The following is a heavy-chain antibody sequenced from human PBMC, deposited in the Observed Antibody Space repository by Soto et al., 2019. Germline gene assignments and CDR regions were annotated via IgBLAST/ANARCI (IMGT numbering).Heavy chain of an antibody. CDR3: ARDPGGYSYGFEYYYGMDV. CDR2: IIPILGIA. J-gene: IGHJ6*02. Sequence: ASVKVSCKASGGTFSSYTISWVRQAPGQGLEWMGRIIPILGIANYAQKFQGRVTITADKSTSTAYMELSSLRSEDTAVYYCARDPGGYSYGFEYYYGMDVWGQGTTVTVSS. D-gene: IGHD5-18*01. CDR1: GGTFSSYT. V-gene: IGHV1-69*04.